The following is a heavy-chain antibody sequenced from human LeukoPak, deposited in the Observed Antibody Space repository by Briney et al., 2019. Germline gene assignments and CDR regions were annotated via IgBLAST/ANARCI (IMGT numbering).Heavy chain of an antibody. Sequence: ASVKVSRKASGYTFTGYYMHWVRQAPGQGLEWMGWINPNSGGTNYAQKFQGRVTMTRDTSISTAYMELSRLRSDDTAVYYCAKYHDSSGYLDYWGQGTLVTVSS. CDR3: AKYHDSSGYLDY. J-gene: IGHJ4*02. CDR2: INPNSGGT. D-gene: IGHD3-22*01. V-gene: IGHV1-2*02. CDR1: GYTFTGYY.